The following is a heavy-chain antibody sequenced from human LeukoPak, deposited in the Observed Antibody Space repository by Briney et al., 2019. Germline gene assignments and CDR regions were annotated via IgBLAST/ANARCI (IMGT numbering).Heavy chain of an antibody. Sequence: GGSLRLSCAVSGFTFSSYAMSWVRQAPGKGLEWVSSISGSGGSTYYADSVKGRFTISGDNSKNTLYLQMNSLGVEDQAVYYCAKDPPRRRADIVGPSFDYWGQGTLVTVSS. V-gene: IGHV3-23*01. CDR3: AKDPPRRRADIVGPSFDY. CDR2: ISGSGGST. J-gene: IGHJ4*02. CDR1: GFTFSSYA. D-gene: IGHD5-12*01.